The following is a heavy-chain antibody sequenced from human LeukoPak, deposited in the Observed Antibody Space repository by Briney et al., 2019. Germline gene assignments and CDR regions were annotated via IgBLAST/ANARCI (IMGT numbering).Heavy chain of an antibody. D-gene: IGHD6-13*01. CDR2: ISYDGSNK. J-gene: IGHJ3*02. CDR3: AKDHGGIAI. Sequence: GGSLRPSCAASGFTFGSYGMHWVRQAPGKGLEWVAVISYDGSNKYYADSVKGRFTISRDNSKNTLYLQMNSLRAEDTAVYYCAKDHGGIAIWGQGTMVTVSS. CDR1: GFTFGSYG. V-gene: IGHV3-30*18.